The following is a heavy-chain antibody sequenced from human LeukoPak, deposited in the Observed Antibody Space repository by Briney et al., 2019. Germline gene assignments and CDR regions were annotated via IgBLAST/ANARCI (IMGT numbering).Heavy chain of an antibody. V-gene: IGHV3-23*01. Sequence: QPGRSLRLSCAASGFTFSTYAMSWVRQAPGKGLEWVSGISGSGTHTYYADSVKGRFTISRDNSKNTLYLQMNGLRAEDTAVYYCAKERDYGHFDYWGQGTLVTVSS. J-gene: IGHJ4*02. CDR1: GFTFSTYA. CDR2: ISGSGTHT. D-gene: IGHD4-17*01. CDR3: AKERDYGHFDY.